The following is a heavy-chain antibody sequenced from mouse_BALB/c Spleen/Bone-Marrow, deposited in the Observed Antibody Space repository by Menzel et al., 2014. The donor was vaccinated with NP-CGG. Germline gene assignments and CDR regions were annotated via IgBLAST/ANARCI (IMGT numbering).Heavy chain of an antibody. D-gene: IGHD4-1*01. V-gene: IGHV14-3*02. CDR2: IDPASGNI. J-gene: IGHJ2*01. CDR1: GFNIKDTY. Sequence: EVQRVESGTDLVKPGASVKLSCTASGFNIKDTYMHWVKQRPEQGLDWIGRIDPASGNIQYDPKFQGRAAITADTSSNTAYLQLSSLTSEDTAVYYCASLTGTFDYWGQGTPLTASS. CDR3: ASLTGTFDY.